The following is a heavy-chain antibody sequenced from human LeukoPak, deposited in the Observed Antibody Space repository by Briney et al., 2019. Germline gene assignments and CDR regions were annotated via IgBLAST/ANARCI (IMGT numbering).Heavy chain of an antibody. D-gene: IGHD3-22*01. V-gene: IGHV3-48*01. Sequence: GGSLRLSCAASGFTFSTYSMNWVRQAPGKGLEWVSYISSSSSTIYHADSVKARFTISRDNAKNSLYLQMNSLRAEDTAVYYCSRGSTYYDSSGQVPFDYWGQGTLVTVSS. CDR2: ISSSSSTI. J-gene: IGHJ4*02. CDR3: SRGSTYYDSSGQVPFDY. CDR1: GFTFSTYS.